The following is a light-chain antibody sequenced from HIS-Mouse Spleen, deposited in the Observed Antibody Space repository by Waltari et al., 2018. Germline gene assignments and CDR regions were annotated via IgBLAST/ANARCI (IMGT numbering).Light chain of an antibody. Sequence: QSALTQPASVSGSPGQSITIPCTGTSSDVGGYNYVSWYQQHTGKAPNLMIYDVGNRPSGVSNRFSGSKSGNTASLTISGLQAEDEADYYCSSYTSSSTLVVFGGGTKLTVL. CDR3: SSYTSSSTLVV. CDR2: DVG. CDR1: SSDVGGYNY. J-gene: IGLJ2*01. V-gene: IGLV2-14*03.